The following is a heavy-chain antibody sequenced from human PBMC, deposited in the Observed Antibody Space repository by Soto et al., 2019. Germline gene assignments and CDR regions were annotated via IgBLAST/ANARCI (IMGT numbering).Heavy chain of an antibody. D-gene: IGHD6-19*01. J-gene: IGHJ4*02. Sequence: EVQLLESRGGVVQPGGSLRLSCVASGFNFKKFAMAWVRQAPGEGLEWVSGISCCGGSTSYADSVKGRFSTARDDSKNTLSLQMNGLRVEDTAQYFCAKADGEQWLIPHLDNWGQGTLVTVS. V-gene: IGHV3-23*01. CDR3: AKADGEQWLIPHLDN. CDR1: GFNFKKFA. CDR2: ISCCGGST.